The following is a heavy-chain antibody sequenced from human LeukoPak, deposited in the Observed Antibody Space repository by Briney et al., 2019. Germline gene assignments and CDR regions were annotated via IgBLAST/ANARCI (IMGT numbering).Heavy chain of an antibody. CDR2: ISSSGTTI. D-gene: IGHD2-21*01. V-gene: IGHV3-11*01. CDR3: ARTVADSFDI. Sequence: GGSLRLSCAASGFTFSHYAMSWIRQTPGKGLEGVAYISSSGTTIYYADSAKGRFTISKDIAKSSLYLQMNSLRAEDTAVFYCARTVADSFDIWGQGTTVTVSS. J-gene: IGHJ3*02. CDR1: GFTFSHYA.